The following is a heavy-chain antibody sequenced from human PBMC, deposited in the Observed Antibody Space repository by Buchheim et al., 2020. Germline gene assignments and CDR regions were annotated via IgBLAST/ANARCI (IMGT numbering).Heavy chain of an antibody. Sequence: QVQLQQWGAGLLKPSETLSLTCAVYGGSFSGYYWSWIRQPPGKGLEWIGEINHSGSTNYNPSLKSRVTISVDTYKNQFSLKLSSVTAADTAVYYCARGWAGDIVATQSSDYWGQGTL. CDR2: INHSGST. CDR1: GGSFSGYY. J-gene: IGHJ4*02. CDR3: ARGWAGDIVATQSSDY. V-gene: IGHV4-34*01. D-gene: IGHD5-12*01.